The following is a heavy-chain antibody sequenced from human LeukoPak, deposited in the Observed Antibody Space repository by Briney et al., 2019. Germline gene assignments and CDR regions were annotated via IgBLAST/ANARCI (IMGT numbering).Heavy chain of an antibody. CDR2: IYTSGST. CDR3: ARVRCSGGSCPYYYYYYYMDV. J-gene: IGHJ6*03. V-gene: IGHV4-61*02. Sequence: PSETLSLTCTVSGGSINSGSYYWTWIRQPAGKGLEWIGRIYTSGSTNYSPALKSRVTISLDTSKNQFSLKLFSVTAADTAVYYCARVRCSGGSCPYYYYYYYMDVWGKGTTVTVSS. D-gene: IGHD2-15*01. CDR1: GGSINSGSYY.